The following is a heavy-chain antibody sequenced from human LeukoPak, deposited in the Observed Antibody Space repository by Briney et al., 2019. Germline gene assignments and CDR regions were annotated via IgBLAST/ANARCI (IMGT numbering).Heavy chain of an antibody. Sequence: GGSLRLSCAASGFTFSSYEMNWVRQAPGKGLEWVSHISSSGTTIYYADSVKGRFTISRDNAKNSLYLQMNSLRAEDTAVYYCARPCGMVRGQIDAFDIWGQGTMVTVSS. D-gene: IGHD3-10*01. CDR1: GFTFSSYE. CDR2: ISSSGTTI. CDR3: ARPCGMVRGQIDAFDI. V-gene: IGHV3-48*03. J-gene: IGHJ3*02.